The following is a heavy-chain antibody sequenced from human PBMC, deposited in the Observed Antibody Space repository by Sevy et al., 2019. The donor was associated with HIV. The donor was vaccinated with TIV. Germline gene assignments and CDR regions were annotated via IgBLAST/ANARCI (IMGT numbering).Heavy chain of an antibody. J-gene: IGHJ5*01. D-gene: IGHD3-16*02. CDR3: VRDERLGELSPHWFDS. V-gene: IGHV4-59*13. CDR2: IYYSGST. Sequence: SETLSLTCTVSGGSISSYYWSWIRQPPGKGLEWIGYIYYSGSTNYNPSLKTRVTISVDASKNQFSLKLSSVTAADTAVYYCVRDERLGELSPHWFDSWGQGTQVTFSS. CDR1: GGSISSYY.